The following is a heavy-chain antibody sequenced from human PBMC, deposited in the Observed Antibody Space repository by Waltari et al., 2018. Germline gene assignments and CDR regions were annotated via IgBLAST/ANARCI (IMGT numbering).Heavy chain of an antibody. D-gene: IGHD1-1*01. CDR3: ARVSGRLERYSDLDY. Sequence: EVQLLESGGGLVTPGGSLRLSCEASGSTFGTYRLNWVRQAPGKGLEWVSSISPDSSYIYYAGSVKGRFTISRDNAKNSLYVQMSSLRAEDTAVYYCARVSGRLERYSDLDYWGQGTLVTVSS. CDR2: ISPDSSYI. J-gene: IGHJ4*02. CDR1: GSTFGTYR. V-gene: IGHV3-21*01.